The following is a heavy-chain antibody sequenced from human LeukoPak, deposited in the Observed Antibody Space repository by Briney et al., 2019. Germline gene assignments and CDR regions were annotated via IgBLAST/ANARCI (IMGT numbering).Heavy chain of an antibody. CDR3: ARADFWSGYEDY. J-gene: IGHJ4*02. CDR2: IYYSGST. Sequence: SETLSLTCTVSSGSNSSSSYYWGWLRQPPGKGLEWIGSIYYSGSTYNNPSRKSRATISADTSKNQFSLKLSSVTAADTAVYYCARADFWSGYEDYWGQGTLVTVSS. V-gene: IGHV4-39*01. CDR1: SGSNSSSSYY. D-gene: IGHD3-3*01.